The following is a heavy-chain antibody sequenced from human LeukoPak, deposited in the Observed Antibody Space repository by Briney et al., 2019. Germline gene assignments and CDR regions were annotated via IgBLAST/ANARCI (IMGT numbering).Heavy chain of an antibody. D-gene: IGHD3-10*01. V-gene: IGHV3-48*03. Sequence: GGSLRLSCAASGFAFSSYEMNWVRQAPGKGLEWVSYISSSGSPIYYADSVKGRFTISRENARTSLYLQMNSLRAGDTAVYYCARRRTGLRSYSDAFDIWGQGTTVTVSS. CDR3: ARRRTGLRSYSDAFDI. CDR1: GFAFSSYE. CDR2: ISSSGSPI. J-gene: IGHJ3*02.